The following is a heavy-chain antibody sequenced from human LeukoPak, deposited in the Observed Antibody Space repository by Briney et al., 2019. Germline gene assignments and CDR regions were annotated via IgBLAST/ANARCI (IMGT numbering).Heavy chain of an antibody. CDR2: ISGSGGST. Sequence: GGSLRLSCAASGFTFSSYAMSWVRQAPGKGLEWVSAISGSGGSTYYADSVKGRFTISRDNSKNTLYLQMNSLRAEDTAVYHCAKDLDYYYGSGSYAEYDAFDIWGQGTMVTVCS. CDR1: GFTFSSYA. J-gene: IGHJ3*02. CDR3: AKDLDYYYGSGSYAEYDAFDI. D-gene: IGHD3-10*01. V-gene: IGHV3-23*01.